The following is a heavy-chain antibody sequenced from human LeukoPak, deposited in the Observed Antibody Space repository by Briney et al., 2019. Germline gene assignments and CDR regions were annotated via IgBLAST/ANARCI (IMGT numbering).Heavy chain of an antibody. Sequence: GESLKISFKGSGYTFTIYWIAWVRQMPGKGLEWMGIVYPDNSKTIYSPSFQGQVTISADKSINTAYLQWSSLKASDTAIYYCARLSGGSALRNDAFHIWGQGTVVAVSS. CDR3: ARLSGGSALRNDAFHI. V-gene: IGHV5-51*01. CDR2: VYPDNSKT. D-gene: IGHD1-26*01. J-gene: IGHJ3*02. CDR1: GYTFTIYW.